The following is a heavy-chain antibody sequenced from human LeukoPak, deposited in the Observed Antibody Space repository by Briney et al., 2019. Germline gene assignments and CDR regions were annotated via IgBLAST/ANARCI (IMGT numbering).Heavy chain of an antibody. CDR3: ARDGRYYNSGSDY. CDR2: INHSGST. J-gene: IGHJ4*02. CDR1: GGSFSGYY. Sequence: SETLSLTCAVYGGSFSGYYWSWIRQPPGKGLEWIGEINHSGSTNYNPSLKSRVTISVDTSKNQFSLKLSSVTAADTAVYYCARDGRYYNSGSDYWGQGTLVTVSS. V-gene: IGHV4-34*01. D-gene: IGHD3-10*01.